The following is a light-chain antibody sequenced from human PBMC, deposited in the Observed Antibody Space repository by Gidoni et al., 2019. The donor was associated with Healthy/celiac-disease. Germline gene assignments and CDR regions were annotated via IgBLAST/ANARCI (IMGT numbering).Light chain of an antibody. J-gene: IGKJ4*01. Sequence: EIVLTQSPATLSLSPGERATLSCRASQSVSSYLAWYQQKPGQAPRLLIYDAINSATGIPARFSGSGSGTDFTLTISSLEPEDFAVYYCQQRSIWPPVTFGGGTKVEIK. CDR2: DAI. CDR1: QSVSSY. V-gene: IGKV3-11*01. CDR3: QQRSIWPPVT.